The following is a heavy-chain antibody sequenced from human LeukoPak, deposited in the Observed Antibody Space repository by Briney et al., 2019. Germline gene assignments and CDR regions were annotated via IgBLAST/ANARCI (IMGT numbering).Heavy chain of an antibody. D-gene: IGHD6-13*01. J-gene: IGHJ6*03. Sequence: GASVKVSCKASGYTFTSYGISWVRQAPGQGLEWMGWISAYNGNTNYAQKLQGRVTMTTDTSTSTAYMELRSLRSEDTAVYYCARGYPYSSSWYRGYYYYMDVWGKGTTVTISS. CDR1: GYTFTSYG. CDR2: ISAYNGNT. CDR3: ARGYPYSSSWYRGYYYYMDV. V-gene: IGHV1-18*01.